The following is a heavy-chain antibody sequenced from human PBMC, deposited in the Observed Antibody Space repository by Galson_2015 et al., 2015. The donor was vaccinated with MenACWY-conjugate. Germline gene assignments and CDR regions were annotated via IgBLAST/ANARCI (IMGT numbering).Heavy chain of an antibody. CDR1: GFTFSYYA. CDR3: AKDARRYCSAGSCYSEPLDY. V-gene: IGHV3-23*01. D-gene: IGHD2-15*01. J-gene: IGHJ4*02. Sequence: SLRLSCAASGFTFSYYAMSWVRQVPGKGLEWVSGISASGGTTSYADSVQVRFTISRDNSKNTLYLQMNSLRAEETAVYYCAKDARRYCSAGSCYSEPLDYWGQGTLVTVSS. CDR2: ISASGGTT.